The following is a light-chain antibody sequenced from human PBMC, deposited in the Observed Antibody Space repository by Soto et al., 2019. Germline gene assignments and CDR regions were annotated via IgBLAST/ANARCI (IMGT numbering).Light chain of an antibody. V-gene: IGLV2-14*01. CDR3: CSYTTSNTFV. CDR1: SSDVGAYNY. Sequence: QSALTQPASVSGSLGQSITISCSGTSSDVGAYNYVSWYQQYPGKAPKLMIYHVTDRPLGVSNRFSGSKSGNTASLTISGLQAEDEADYYCCSYTTSNTFVFGTGTKLTVL. J-gene: IGLJ1*01. CDR2: HVT.